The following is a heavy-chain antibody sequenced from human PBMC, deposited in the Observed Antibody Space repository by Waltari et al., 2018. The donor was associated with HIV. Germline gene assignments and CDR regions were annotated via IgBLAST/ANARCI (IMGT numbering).Heavy chain of an antibody. Sequence: QVQLIQSGAEMKKPGASMKVSCKASEYTFTTYHIHWVRQAPGEGLEWMGWINPDNGDTQYAQKVQGWVSMTRDTSINTAYMNLTRLRSEDSAVYYCARALSTTWHNLDYWGQGTLVTVSS. J-gene: IGHJ4*02. CDR3: ARALSTTWHNLDY. CDR1: EYTFTTYH. D-gene: IGHD2-2*01. V-gene: IGHV1-2*04. CDR2: INPDNGDT.